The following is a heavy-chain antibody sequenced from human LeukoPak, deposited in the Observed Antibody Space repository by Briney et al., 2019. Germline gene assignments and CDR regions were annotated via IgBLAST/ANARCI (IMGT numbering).Heavy chain of an antibody. J-gene: IGHJ5*02. CDR3: ARGAMVRGVINWFDP. V-gene: IGHV4-59*01. CDR1: GGSISSYY. Sequence: PSETLSLTCTVSGGSISSYYWSWIRQPPGKGLEWIGYIYYSGSTNYNPSLKSRVTISVDTSKNQFSLKLSSVTAADTAVYYCARGAMVRGVINWFDPWGQGTLVTVSS. CDR2: IYYSGST. D-gene: IGHD3-10*01.